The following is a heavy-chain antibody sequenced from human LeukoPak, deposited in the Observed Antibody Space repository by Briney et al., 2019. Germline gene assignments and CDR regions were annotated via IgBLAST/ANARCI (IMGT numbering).Heavy chain of an antibody. V-gene: IGHV3-7*01. CDR1: GFIFTNYF. D-gene: IGHD3-3*01. CDR3: ATDRGWRTSGYYLYYFEY. CDR2: IKHDGSEK. Sequence: GGSLRLSCAASGFIFTNYFMSWVRQAPGKGLEWVASIKHDGSEKYYVDFVRGRFTISRDNTMNSLYLQMSSLRAEDTAVYYCATDRGWRTSGYYLYYFEYWGQGTLVTYSS. J-gene: IGHJ4*02.